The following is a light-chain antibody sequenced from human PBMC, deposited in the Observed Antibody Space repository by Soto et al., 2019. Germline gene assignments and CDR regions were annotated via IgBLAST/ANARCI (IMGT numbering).Light chain of an antibody. CDR1: QSVSSY. J-gene: IGKJ1*01. CDR2: DAS. CDR3: QQRSNWPPWT. Sequence: EIVLTQSPATLSLSPGERATLSCRASQSVSSYLAWYQQKPGQAPRLLIYDASNRATVIPARFSGSGSGTDFNLTIRSLEPEDFAVYYCQQRSNWPPWTFGQGTKVEIK. V-gene: IGKV3-11*01.